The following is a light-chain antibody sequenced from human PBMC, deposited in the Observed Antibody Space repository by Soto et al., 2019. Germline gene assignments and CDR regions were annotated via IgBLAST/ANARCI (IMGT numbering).Light chain of an antibody. CDR2: DVS. V-gene: IGLV2-14*01. Sequence: QSALTQPASVSGSPGQSITISCAGTSSDVGGYTYVSWYQQHTGKAPKLMIYDVSNRPSGVSNRFSGSKSGNTASLTIFGLQAEDEADYYCTSYTSSSTPYVFGGGTKVTVL. CDR3: TSYTSSSTPYV. CDR1: SSDVGGYTY. J-gene: IGLJ1*01.